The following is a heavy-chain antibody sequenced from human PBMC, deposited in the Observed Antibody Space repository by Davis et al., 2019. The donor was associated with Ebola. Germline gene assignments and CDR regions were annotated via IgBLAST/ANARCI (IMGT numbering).Heavy chain of an antibody. CDR3: ARDPGIAARPMFDYYYYGMDV. V-gene: IGHV3-30-3*01. J-gene: IGHJ6*02. Sequence: LSLTCAASGFTFNSYAMHWVRQAPGKGLEWVAAISNDGGITYNADSVKGRFTISRDNRESTLYLQMNSLRAEDTAVYYCARDPGIAARPMFDYYYYGMDVWGQGTTVTVSS. D-gene: IGHD6-6*01. CDR2: ISNDGGIT. CDR1: GFTFNSYA.